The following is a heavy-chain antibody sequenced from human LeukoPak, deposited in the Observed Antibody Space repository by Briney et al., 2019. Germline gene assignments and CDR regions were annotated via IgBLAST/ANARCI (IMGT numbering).Heavy chain of an antibody. CDR3: AREYLFR. J-gene: IGHJ4*02. V-gene: IGHV3-48*02. CDR2: ISSRSDTI. Sequence: RGGSLRLSCAASGFTFRSYAMNWVRQAPGKGLEWVSYISSRSDTIYYADSVKGRFTISRDNAKNSLFLQMDSLRDEDTAVYYCAREYLFRWGQGTLVTVSS. CDR1: GFTFRSYA. D-gene: IGHD2-2*01.